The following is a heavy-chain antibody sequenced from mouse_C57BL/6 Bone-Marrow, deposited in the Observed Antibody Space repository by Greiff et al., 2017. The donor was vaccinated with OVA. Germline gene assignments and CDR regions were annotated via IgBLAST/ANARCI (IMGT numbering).Heavy chain of an antibody. CDR2: IYPGSGST. Sequence: QVQLQQPGAELVKPGASVKMSCKASGYTFTSYWITWVKQRPGQGLEWIGDIYPGSGSTNYNEKFKSKATLTVDTSSSTAYMQLSSLTSEDSAVYYCARGGTTVVEALENWGQGTTLTVSS. V-gene: IGHV1-55*01. CDR1: GYTFTSYW. D-gene: IGHD1-1*01. CDR3: ARGGTTVVEALEN. J-gene: IGHJ2*01.